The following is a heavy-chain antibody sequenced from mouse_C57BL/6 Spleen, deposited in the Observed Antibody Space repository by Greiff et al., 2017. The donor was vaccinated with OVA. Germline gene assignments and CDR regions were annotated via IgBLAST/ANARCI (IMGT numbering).Heavy chain of an antibody. J-gene: IGHJ1*03. Sequence: EVKVVESGGGLVKPGGSLKLSCAVSGFTFSDYGMHWVRQAPEKGLEWVAYISSGSSTIYYADTVKGRFPISRDNAKRTLFLQMTSLRSEDTAMYYCARAGYYVWSFDVWGTGTTVTVSS. CDR3: ARAGYYVWSFDV. CDR2: ISSGSSTI. V-gene: IGHV5-17*01. D-gene: IGHD2-3*01. CDR1: GFTFSDYG.